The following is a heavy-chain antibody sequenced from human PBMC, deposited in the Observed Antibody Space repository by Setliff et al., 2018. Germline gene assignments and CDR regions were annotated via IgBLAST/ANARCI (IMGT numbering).Heavy chain of an antibody. CDR2: ISCYDGNT. J-gene: IGHJ4*02. CDR3: ARVRPCGGDCSTGVGGPYYFDH. D-gene: IGHD2-21*02. V-gene: IGHV1-18*01. Sequence: ASVKVSCKTSGYNFITFGISWVRQAPGQGLEWMGWISCYDGNTRYARKIQGRVTMTTDTSTTTAYMELRSLTSDDTAVYYCARVRPCGGDCSTGVGGPYYFDHWGQGTLVTVSS. CDR1: GYNFITFG.